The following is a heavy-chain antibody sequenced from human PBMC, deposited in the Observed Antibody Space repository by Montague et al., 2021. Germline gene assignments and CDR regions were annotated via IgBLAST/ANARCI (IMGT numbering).Heavy chain of an antibody. V-gene: IGHV3-43*02. CDR2: IFGEGYDT. D-gene: IGHD3-10*01. J-gene: IGHJ6*02. CDR1: GFTFDDFA. Sequence: SLRLSCAASGFTFDDFAMHWVRQVPGKGLEWVSLIFGEGYDTKYADSVKGRFTNSRDNSRNSLYLQVDSLKPEDSALYFCSKGRDAPDYYAMDVWGQGTTVTVS. CDR3: SKGRDAPDYYAMDV.